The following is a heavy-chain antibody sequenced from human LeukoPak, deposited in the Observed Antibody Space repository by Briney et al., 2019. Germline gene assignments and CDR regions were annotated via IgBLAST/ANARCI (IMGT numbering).Heavy chain of an antibody. J-gene: IGHJ5*02. CDR1: GFTFSSYE. CDR2: ISSSGSTI. V-gene: IGHV3-48*03. Sequence: PGGSLRLSCAASGFTFSSYEMNWVRQAPGKGLEWVSYISSSGSTIYYADSVKGRFTISRDNAKNSLYLQMNSLRVDDTAVYYCARDHHGSGSYPNPWGQGTLVTVSS. CDR3: ARDHHGSGSYPNP. D-gene: IGHD3-10*01.